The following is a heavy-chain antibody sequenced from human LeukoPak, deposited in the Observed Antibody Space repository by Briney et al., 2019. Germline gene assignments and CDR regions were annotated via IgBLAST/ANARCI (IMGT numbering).Heavy chain of an antibody. CDR1: GYTFSDYT. V-gene: IGHV3-21*01. J-gene: IGHJ4*02. CDR3: ARAIAVAGPYYFDY. D-gene: IGHD6-19*01. Sequence: GGALRLSCAASGYTFSDYTMNWVRQAPGKGLEWVSSIGSVTTYIYYADSVKGRFTISRDNAKNSLSLQMNSLRAEDTAVYYCARAIAVAGPYYFDYWGQGTLVTVSS. CDR2: IGSVTTYI.